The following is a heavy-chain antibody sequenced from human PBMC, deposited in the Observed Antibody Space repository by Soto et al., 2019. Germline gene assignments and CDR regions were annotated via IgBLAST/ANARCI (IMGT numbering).Heavy chain of an antibody. J-gene: IGHJ4*02. D-gene: IGHD4-17*01. CDR1: GFTFSRYW. CDR3: AGHGGYSY. CDR2: IDSYGSAT. Sequence: PGGSLRLSCAASGFTFSRYWMHWVRQAPGKGLVWVSRIDSYGSATSQVDSVEGRFTISRDNSKNTVYLQMNSLRAEDTALYYCAGHGGYSYLGQGTLVTVSS. V-gene: IGHV3-74*01.